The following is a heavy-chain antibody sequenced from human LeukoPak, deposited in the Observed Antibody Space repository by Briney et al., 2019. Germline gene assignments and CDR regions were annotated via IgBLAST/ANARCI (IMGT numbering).Heavy chain of an antibody. D-gene: IGHD1-1*01. CDR2: ISYDGSNK. J-gene: IGHJ4*02. CDR1: GFTFSSYA. CDR3: ARDPSNGYFDY. Sequence: HPGGSLRLSCAASGFTFSSYAMHWVRQAPGKGLEWVAVISYDGSNKYYADSVKGRFTISRDNSKNTLYLQMNSLRAEDTAVYYCARDPSNGYFDYWGQGTLVTVSS. V-gene: IGHV3-30*04.